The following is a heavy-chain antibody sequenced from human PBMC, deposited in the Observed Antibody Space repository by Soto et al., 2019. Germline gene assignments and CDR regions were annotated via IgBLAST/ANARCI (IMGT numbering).Heavy chain of an antibody. CDR1: GGTFSSYA. CDR2: IIPIFGTA. J-gene: IGHJ6*02. D-gene: IGHD3-9*01. CDR3: ARSVLRYFDWLSSYYGMDV. V-gene: IGHV1-69*06. Sequence: ASVKVSCKASGGTFSSYAISWVRQAPGQGLEWMGGIIPIFGTANYAQKFQGRVTITADKSTSTAYMELSSLRSEDTAVYYCARSVLRYFDWLSSYYGMDVWGQGTTVTVSS.